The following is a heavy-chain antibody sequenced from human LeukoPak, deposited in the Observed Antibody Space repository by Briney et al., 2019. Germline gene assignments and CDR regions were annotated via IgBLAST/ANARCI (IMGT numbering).Heavy chain of an antibody. V-gene: IGHV1-2*02. CDR1: GYTFTGYY. CDR2: INPNSGGT. D-gene: IGHD5-24*01. CDR3: ARAGGWLQSPFDY. Sequence: GASLKVSCKASGYTFTGYYMHWVRQAPGQGPEWMGWINPNSGGTNYAQKFQGRVTMTRDTSISTAYMELSRLRSDDTAVYYCARAGGWLQSPFDYWGQGTLVTVSS. J-gene: IGHJ4*02.